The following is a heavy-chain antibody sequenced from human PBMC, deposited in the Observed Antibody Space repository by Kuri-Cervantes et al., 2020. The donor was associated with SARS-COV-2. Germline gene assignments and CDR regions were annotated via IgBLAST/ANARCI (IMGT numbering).Heavy chain of an antibody. CDR1: GYTFSSYG. V-gene: IGHV1-18*04. CDR2: ISSYNGKT. Sequence: ASVKVSCKASGYTFSSYGISWVRQAPGQGLEWMGWISSYNGKTGYAPRFQDRITMTTDTSTSTAYMEVRSLRSDDTAVYYCARDGSSWGEFVPWGQGTQVTDSS. D-gene: IGHD6-13*01. CDR3: ARDGSSWGEFVP. J-gene: IGHJ5*02.